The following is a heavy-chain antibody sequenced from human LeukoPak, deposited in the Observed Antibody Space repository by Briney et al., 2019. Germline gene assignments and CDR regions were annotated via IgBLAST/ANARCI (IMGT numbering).Heavy chain of an antibody. CDR1: GITFRSYG. Sequence: GGSLRLSCAASGITFRSYGMHWGRQAPGKGLEWVAVISYDGSHKYYADSVKGRLSISRDHSKNTLYLQMNRLRADDTAVYYCAKGARGDTVTSIVGLNWFDPWGRGTLDPVSS. CDR3: AKGARGDTVTSIVGLNWFDP. D-gene: IGHD4-17*01. J-gene: IGHJ5*02. V-gene: IGHV3-30*18. CDR2: ISYDGSHK.